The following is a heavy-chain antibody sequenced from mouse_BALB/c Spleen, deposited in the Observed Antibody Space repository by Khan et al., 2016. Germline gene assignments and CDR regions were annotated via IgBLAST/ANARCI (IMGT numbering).Heavy chain of an antibody. V-gene: IGHV1-18*01. CDR1: GYTFTDYT. CDR2: FNPNRVGT. Sequence: VQLQQSGPELVKPGASVKISCKTSGYTFTDYTMHWVKQSHGKSLEWIGNFNPNRVGTNYNQKFKGKATLTVDKSSSTAYMELRSLTSEDSAVYYCARGWFPYWGQGTLVTVSA. J-gene: IGHJ3*01. CDR3: ARGWFPY.